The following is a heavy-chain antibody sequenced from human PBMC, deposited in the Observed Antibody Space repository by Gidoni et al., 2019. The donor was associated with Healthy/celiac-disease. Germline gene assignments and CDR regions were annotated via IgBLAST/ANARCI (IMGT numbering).Heavy chain of an antibody. CDR1: GGSISSYY. Sequence: QGKLQESGPGLVRPSETRSFTGPASGGSISSYYWSWIRQPPGKGLEWIGYIYYSGSTNYNPSLKSRVTISVDTSKNQFSLKLSSVTAADTAVYYCARALRAFDIWGQGTMVTVSS. V-gene: IGHV4-59*01. J-gene: IGHJ3*02. CDR3: ARALRAFDI. CDR2: IYYSGST.